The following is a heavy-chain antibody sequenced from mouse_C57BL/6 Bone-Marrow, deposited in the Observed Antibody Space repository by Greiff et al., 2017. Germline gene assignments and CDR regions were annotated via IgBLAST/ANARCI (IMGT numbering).Heavy chain of an antibody. CDR1: GYTFTSYW. CDR3: ARSPHAYCSSSSSYFDY. J-gene: IGHJ2*01. D-gene: IGHD1-1*01. CDR2: IHPNSGST. Sequence: VQLQQPGAELVKPGASVKLSCKASGYTFTSYWMHWVKQRPGQGLEWIGMIHPNSGSTNYNEKFKSKATLTVDKSSSTAYMQLSSLTSEDSAVYYCARSPHAYCSSSSSYFDYWGQGTTLTVSS. V-gene: IGHV1-64*01.